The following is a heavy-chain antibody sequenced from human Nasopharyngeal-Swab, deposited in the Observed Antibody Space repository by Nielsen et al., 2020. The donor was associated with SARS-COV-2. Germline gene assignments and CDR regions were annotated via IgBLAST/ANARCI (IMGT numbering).Heavy chain of an antibody. D-gene: IGHD3-9*01. V-gene: IGHV3-30*04. Sequence: SLKISCAASGFTFSSYAMHWVRQAPGKGLEWVAVISYDGSNKYYADSVKGRFTISRDNSRNTLYLQMNSLRTEDTALYYCARSATGYYYMDVWGKGTTVTVSS. CDR2: ISYDGSNK. CDR1: GFTFSSYA. CDR3: ARSATGYYYMDV. J-gene: IGHJ6*03.